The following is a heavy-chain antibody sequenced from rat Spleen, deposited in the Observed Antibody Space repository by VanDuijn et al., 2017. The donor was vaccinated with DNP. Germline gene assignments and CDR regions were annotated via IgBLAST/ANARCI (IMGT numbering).Heavy chain of an antibody. CDR2: ISTNSGDST. J-gene: IGHJ2*01. CDR3: TTGYGY. CDR1: GFTFNNYW. Sequence: EVQLVESGGDLVQPGRSLKLSCVVSGFTFNNYWMTWIRQVPGKGLEWVASISTNSGDSTYYRDSVKGRFTISRDNAKITLYLQMDSLRSEDTATYYCTTGYGYWGQGVMVTVSS. D-gene: IGHD1-4*01. V-gene: IGHV5-31*01.